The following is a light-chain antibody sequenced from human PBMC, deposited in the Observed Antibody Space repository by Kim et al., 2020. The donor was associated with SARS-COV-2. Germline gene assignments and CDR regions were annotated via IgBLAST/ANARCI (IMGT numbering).Light chain of an antibody. Sequence: GQAVSISGAGTSSDVGAYNSVSWYQQHPGKAPRLMIYEVTKRPSGVPDRFSGSKSGNTASLTVSGLQAEDEADYYCSSHAGSNNLVFGGGTKVTVL. V-gene: IGLV2-8*01. CDR3: SSHAGSNNLV. CDR1: SSDVGAYNS. J-gene: IGLJ2*01. CDR2: EVT.